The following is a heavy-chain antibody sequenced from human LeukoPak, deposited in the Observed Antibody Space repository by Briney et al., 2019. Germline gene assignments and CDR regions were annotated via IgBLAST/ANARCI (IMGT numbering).Heavy chain of an antibody. J-gene: IGHJ4*02. CDR1: GFTFSSYD. Sequence: GSLRLSCAASGFTFSSYDMHWVRQAPGKGLEWVAFIRYDGSNKYNVDSVKGRFTISRDNSKNTLYLQMNGLRAEDTAVYYCAKSTSSWFTFDYWGQGTLVTVSS. D-gene: IGHD6-13*01. CDR3: AKSTSSWFTFDY. CDR2: IRYDGSNK. V-gene: IGHV3-30*02.